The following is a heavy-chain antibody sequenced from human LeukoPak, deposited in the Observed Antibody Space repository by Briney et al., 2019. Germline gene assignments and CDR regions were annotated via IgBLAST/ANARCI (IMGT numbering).Heavy chain of an antibody. V-gene: IGHV3-23*01. J-gene: IGHJ4*02. Sequence: PGGSLRLSCAASGFTFSSYALSWVRQAPGKGLEWVSAISGSGGSTYYADSVKGRFTISRDNSKNTLFLQMSSLRAEDTAVYYCAKETPEGVTFDYWGQGTLVTVSS. CDR1: GFTFSSYA. D-gene: IGHD5-18*01. CDR3: AKETPEGVTFDY. CDR2: ISGSGGST.